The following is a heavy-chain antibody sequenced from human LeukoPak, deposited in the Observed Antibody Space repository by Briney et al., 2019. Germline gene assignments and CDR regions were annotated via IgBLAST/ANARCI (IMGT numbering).Heavy chain of an antibody. CDR1: GFTFSSYG. CDR3: AKGSLGGSWYKFLIDY. Sequence: GRSLRLSCAASGFTFSSYGMHWVRQAPGKGLEWVAVISYVGSNKYYADSVKGRFTISRDNSKNTLYLQMNSLRAEDTAVYYCAKGSLGGSWYKFLIDYWGQGTLVTVSS. D-gene: IGHD6-13*01. J-gene: IGHJ4*02. V-gene: IGHV3-30*18. CDR2: ISYVGSNK.